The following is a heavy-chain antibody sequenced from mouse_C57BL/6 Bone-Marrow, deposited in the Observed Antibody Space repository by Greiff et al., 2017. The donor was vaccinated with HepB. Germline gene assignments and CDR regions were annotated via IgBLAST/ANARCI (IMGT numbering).Heavy chain of an antibody. CDR2: IYPSDSET. V-gene: IGHV1-61*01. Sequence: QVQLKQPGAELVRPGSSVKLSCKASGYTFTSYWMDWVKQRPGQGLEWIGNIYPSDSETHYNQKFKDKATLTVDKSSSTAYMQLSSLTSEDSAVYYCARSYYYGLMDYWGQGTSVTVSS. D-gene: IGHD1-1*01. CDR3: ARSYYYGLMDY. J-gene: IGHJ4*01. CDR1: GYTFTSYW.